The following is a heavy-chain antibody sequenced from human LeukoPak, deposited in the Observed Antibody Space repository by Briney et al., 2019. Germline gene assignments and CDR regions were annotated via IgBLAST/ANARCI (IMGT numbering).Heavy chain of an antibody. D-gene: IGHD3-16*01. J-gene: IGHJ4*02. V-gene: IGHV3-7*01. CDR3: ASSWGSAIDF. CDR1: GFTFSTYS. Sequence: GGSLRLSCAASGFTFSTYSMNWVRQAPGKGLEWVANINQDGSEIYYVDSVKGRFTVSTDNAKNSLYLQMTSLRAEDTAVYYCASSWGSAIDFWGQGTLVTVSS. CDR2: INQDGSEI.